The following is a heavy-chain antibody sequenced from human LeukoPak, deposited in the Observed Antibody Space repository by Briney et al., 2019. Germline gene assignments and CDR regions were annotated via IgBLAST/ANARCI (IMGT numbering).Heavy chain of an antibody. CDR1: GGSISSSSYY. J-gene: IGHJ6*03. V-gene: IGHV4-39*07. Sequence: PSETLSLTCTVSGGSISSSSYYWGWIRQPPGKGLEWIGTIYYSGNAYHSPSLKSRVTISVDRSKNQFSLKLSSVTAADTAVYYCARDLRGYSGYGGYYYMDVWGKGTTVTVSS. CDR2: IYYSGNA. D-gene: IGHD5-12*01. CDR3: ARDLRGYSGYGGYYYMDV.